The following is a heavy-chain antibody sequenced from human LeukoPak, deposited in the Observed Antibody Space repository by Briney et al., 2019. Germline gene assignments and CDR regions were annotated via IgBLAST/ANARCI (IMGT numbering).Heavy chain of an antibody. J-gene: IGHJ6*02. Sequence: SGGSLRLSCAASGFTFSSYEMNWVRQAPRKGLEWVSYISSSGSTIYYADSVKGRFTISRDNAKNSLYLQMNSLRAEDTAVYYCARDEVAMVRGVIGVGGMDVWGQGTTVTVSS. CDR3: ARDEVAMVRGVIGVGGMDV. D-gene: IGHD3-10*01. CDR2: ISSSGSTI. CDR1: GFTFSSYE. V-gene: IGHV3-48*03.